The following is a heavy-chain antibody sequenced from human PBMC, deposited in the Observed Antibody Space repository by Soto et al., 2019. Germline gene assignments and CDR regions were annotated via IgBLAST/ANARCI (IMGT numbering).Heavy chain of an antibody. CDR3: AKSSMIVVVITREGLFDY. D-gene: IGHD3-22*01. CDR2: ISYDGSNK. CDR1: GFTFSSYG. J-gene: IGHJ4*02. Sequence: PGGSLRLSCAASGFTFSSYGMHWVRQAPGKGLEWVAVISYDGSNKYYADSVKGRFTISRDNSKNTLYLQMNSLRAEDTAVYYCAKSSMIVVVITREGLFDYWGQGTLVTVSS. V-gene: IGHV3-30*18.